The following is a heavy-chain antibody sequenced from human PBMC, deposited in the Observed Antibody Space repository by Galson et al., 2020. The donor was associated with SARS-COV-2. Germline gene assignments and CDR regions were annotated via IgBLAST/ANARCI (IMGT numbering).Heavy chain of an antibody. CDR2: IKSKIDGGTT. V-gene: IGHV3-15*07. D-gene: IGHD3-10*01. CDR3: TTLSGSPHS. J-gene: IGHJ4*02. Sequence: GGSLRLSCAASGLTFSIIWINWVRQAPGKGLEWVARIKSKIDGGTTDYAAPVKGRFSISRDDSKDTVFLQMNNQKTEDTAFYYCTTLSGSPHSWGQGTLVTVSS. CDR1: GLTFSIIW.